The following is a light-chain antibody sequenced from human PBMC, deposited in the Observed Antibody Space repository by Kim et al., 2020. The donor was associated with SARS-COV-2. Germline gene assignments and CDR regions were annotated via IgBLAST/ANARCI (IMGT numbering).Light chain of an antibody. CDR1: QSLVYSDGKTY. CDR2: DVS. J-gene: IGKJ1*01. Sequence: PASISCKSSQSLVYSDGKTYFYWYLQKSGQPPQVLIHDVSNRFSGVADRFSGSGSGTDFTLTISKLEPEDIAVYYCQQYDSSLWAFGQGTKVDIK. V-gene: IGKV2D-29*01. CDR3: QQYDSSLWA.